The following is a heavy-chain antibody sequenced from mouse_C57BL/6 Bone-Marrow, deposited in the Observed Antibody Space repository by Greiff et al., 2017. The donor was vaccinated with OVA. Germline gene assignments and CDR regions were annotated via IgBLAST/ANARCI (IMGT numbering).Heavy chain of an antibody. CDR3: ARKDWYFDV. CDR1: GYTFTSYW. V-gene: IGHV1-69*01. J-gene: IGHJ1*03. CDR2: IDPSDSYT. Sequence: QVHVKQPGAELVMPGASVTLSCKASGYTFTSYWMHWVKQRPGQGLEWIGEIDPSDSYTNYNQKFKGKSTLTVDKSSSTAYMQLSSLTSEDAAVYYCARKDWYFDVWGTGTTVTVSS.